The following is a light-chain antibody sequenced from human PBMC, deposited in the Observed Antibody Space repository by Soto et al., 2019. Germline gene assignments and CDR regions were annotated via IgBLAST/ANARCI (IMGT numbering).Light chain of an antibody. CDR2: DAS. V-gene: IGKV1-13*02. CDR3: QQFNRYPALA. Sequence: AIQLTQCPSSLSAPVGDRVTITCRASQGISSALAWYQQKPGKAPKLLRYDASSLESGVPSRSSGRGSGTDFTLTISSPQPEDFATYDRQQFNRYPALAFGGGTKVVIK. CDR1: QGISSA. J-gene: IGKJ4*01.